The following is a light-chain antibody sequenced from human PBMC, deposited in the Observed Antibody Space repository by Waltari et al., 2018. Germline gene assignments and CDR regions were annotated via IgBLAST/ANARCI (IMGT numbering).Light chain of an antibody. Sequence: EIVFTQSPATLSLSPGERATLSFRASQSVSRYLAWYQQKPGQAPRLLIYDASNRATGIPARFSGSGPGTDFTLTISSLEPEDFAVYYCQQRSNWPITFGQGTRLEIK. V-gene: IGKV3D-11*02. CDR2: DAS. CDR3: QQRSNWPIT. CDR1: QSVSRY. J-gene: IGKJ5*01.